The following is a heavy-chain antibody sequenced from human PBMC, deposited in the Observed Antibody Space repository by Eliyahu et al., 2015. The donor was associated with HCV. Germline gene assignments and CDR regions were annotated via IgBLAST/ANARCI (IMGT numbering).Heavy chain of an antibody. J-gene: IGHJ4*02. D-gene: IGHD3-9*01. CDR1: GGSFSGYY. Sequence: QVQLQQWGAGLLKPSETLSLTCAVYGGSFSGYYWSWIRQPPGKGLEWIGEINHSGSTNYNPSLKSRVTISVDTSKNQFSLKLSSVTAADTAVYYCARLRFNYDILTGYPTGGYWGQGTLVTVSS. CDR3: ARLRFNYDILTGYPTGGY. V-gene: IGHV4-34*01. CDR2: INHSGST.